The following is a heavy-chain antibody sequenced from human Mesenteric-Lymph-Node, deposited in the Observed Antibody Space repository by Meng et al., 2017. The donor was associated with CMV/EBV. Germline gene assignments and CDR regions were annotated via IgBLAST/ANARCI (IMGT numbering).Heavy chain of an antibody. J-gene: IGHJ4*02. CDR2: IYYSGST. V-gene: IGHV4-30-4*08. CDR3: AREGSGWANDY. D-gene: IGHD6-19*01. Sequence: SETLSLTCTVSGGSVTNTYYWSWIRQPPGKGLEWIGYIYYSGSTYYNPSLKSRVTISVDTSKNQFSLKLSSVTAADTAVYYCAREGSGWANDYWGQGTLVTVSS. CDR1: GGSVTNTYY.